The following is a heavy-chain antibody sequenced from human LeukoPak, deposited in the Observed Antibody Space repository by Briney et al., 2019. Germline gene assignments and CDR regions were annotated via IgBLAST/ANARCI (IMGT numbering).Heavy chain of an antibody. CDR2: IYSAGNT. Sequence: PGGSLRLSCAASGFTVSNNYVGWVRQAPGRGLEWVSIIYSAGNTFYADSVKGRFTISRDNSRNTVHLQMNTLRAEDTALYYCARRDDSNFYFDYWGQGALVTVS. D-gene: IGHD5-24*01. J-gene: IGHJ4*02. CDR1: GFTVSNNY. V-gene: IGHV3-53*01. CDR3: ARRDDSNFYFDY.